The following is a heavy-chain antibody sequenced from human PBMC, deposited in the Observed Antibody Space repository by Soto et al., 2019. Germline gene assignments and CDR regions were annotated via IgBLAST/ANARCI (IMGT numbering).Heavy chain of an antibody. CDR2: IYYSGST. CDR3: GIVIEGSGSYYSDY. V-gene: IGHV4-59*01. Sequence: PSETLSLTCTVSGGSISFYYWTWIRQPPWRGLEWIAYIYYSGSTNYNPSLKSRVTISVDTSKNQFSLKLSSVTAADTAVYYCGIVIEGSGSYYSDYWGQGTQVTVSS. CDR1: GGSISFYY. J-gene: IGHJ4*02. D-gene: IGHD3-22*01.